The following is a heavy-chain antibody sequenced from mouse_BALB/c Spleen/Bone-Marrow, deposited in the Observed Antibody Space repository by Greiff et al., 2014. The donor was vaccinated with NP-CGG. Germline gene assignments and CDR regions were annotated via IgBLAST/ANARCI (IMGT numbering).Heavy chain of an antibody. V-gene: IGHV1-7*01. Sequence: QVQLQQSGAELAKPGASVKMSCKASGYTFPSYWMHWVKQRPGQGLEWIGYINPSTGYTDYNQKFKDKATLTADKSSSTAYTEMSSLTSEDSACYYCVRGDYGKYWGQGTTLTVSS. J-gene: IGHJ2*01. CDR1: GYTFPSYW. D-gene: IGHD2-1*01. CDR3: VRGDYGKY. CDR2: INPSTGYT.